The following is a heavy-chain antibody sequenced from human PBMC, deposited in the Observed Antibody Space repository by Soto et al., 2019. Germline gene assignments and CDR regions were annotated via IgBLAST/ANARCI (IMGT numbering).Heavy chain of an antibody. V-gene: IGHV1-69*13. CDR2: IIPIFGTA. Sequence: SVKVSCKASRVAFSKFIVTWVRQAPGLGLEWVGGIIPIFGTANYAQKFQGRVTITADESTSTSYMEVNNLRSEDTAVYYCAKVRYSSPMGYYYGMDVWGQGTTVTISS. J-gene: IGHJ6*02. CDR1: RVAFSKFI. CDR3: AKVRYSSPMGYYYGMDV. D-gene: IGHD6-13*01.